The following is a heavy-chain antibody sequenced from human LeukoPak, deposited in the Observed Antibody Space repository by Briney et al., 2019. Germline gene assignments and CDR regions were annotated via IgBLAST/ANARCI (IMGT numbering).Heavy chain of an antibody. CDR1: GGTFSSYA. Sequence: SVTVSCKASGGTFSSYAISWVRQAPGQGLEWMGRIIPILGIANYAQKFQGRVTITADKSTSTAYMELSSLRSEDTAVYYCARTYGDYQFDYWGQGTLVTVSS. CDR3: ARTYGDYQFDY. J-gene: IGHJ4*02. D-gene: IGHD4-17*01. V-gene: IGHV1-69*04. CDR2: IIPILGIA.